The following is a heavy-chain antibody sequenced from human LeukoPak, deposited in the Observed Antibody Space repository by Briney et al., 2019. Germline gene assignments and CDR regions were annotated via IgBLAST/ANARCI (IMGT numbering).Heavy chain of an antibody. V-gene: IGHV1-3*01. D-gene: IGHD3-10*01. CDR2: INAVNGNT. Sequence: GASVKVSCKASGYTFTSYYMHWVRQAPGQRLEWMGWINAVNGNTKYSQKFQGRVTITRDTSASTAYMELSSLRSEDTAVYYCAREVETMVRGVIITLDRLNWFDPWGQGTLVTVSS. CDR3: AREVETMVRGVIITLDRLNWFDP. J-gene: IGHJ5*02. CDR1: GYTFTSYY.